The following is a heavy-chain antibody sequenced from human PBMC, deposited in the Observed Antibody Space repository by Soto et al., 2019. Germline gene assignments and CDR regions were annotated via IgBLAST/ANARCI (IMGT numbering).Heavy chain of an antibody. CDR1: GGSISSSNW. V-gene: IGHV4-4*02. CDR3: ARQYASPRDFDL. CDR2: IYHSGST. D-gene: IGHD2-2*01. J-gene: IGHJ2*01. Sequence: SETLSLTCAVSGGSISSSNWWSWVRQPPGKGLEWIGEIYHSGSTNYNPSLKSRVTISVDTSKNQFSLKLSSVTAADTAVYYCARQYASPRDFDLWGRGTLVTVSS.